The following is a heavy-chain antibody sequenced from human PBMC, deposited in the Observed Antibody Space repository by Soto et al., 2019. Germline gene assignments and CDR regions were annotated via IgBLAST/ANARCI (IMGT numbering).Heavy chain of an antibody. V-gene: IGHV5-51*01. CDR1: GYSFSSYW. CDR2: IYPGDSDT. CDR3: ARGSIYTPYGRDV. D-gene: IGHD3-10*01. J-gene: IGHJ6*02. Sequence: ESLKVSWKGCGYSFSSYWIVWVRQMPGKGLEWMGIIYPGDSDTRYSPSFQGQVTISADKSISTAYLKWSSLKASDTAMYYCARGSIYTPYGRDVWGQGTTVNVS.